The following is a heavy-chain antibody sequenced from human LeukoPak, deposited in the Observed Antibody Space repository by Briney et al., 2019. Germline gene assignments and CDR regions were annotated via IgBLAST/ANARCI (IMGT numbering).Heavy chain of an antibody. CDR2: ISSDGSNE. CDR1: GFTFSTFG. CDR3: AKGGEWELLTFFDY. D-gene: IGHD1-26*01. V-gene: IGHV3-30*18. J-gene: IGHJ4*02. Sequence: PGGSLRLSCAASGFTFSTFGVHWVRQAPGKGLEWVAVISSDGSNEYYADSVKGRFTVSRDTSKNTLSLQMNSLRPEDTAVYYCAKGGEWELLTFFDYWGQGTLVTVSS.